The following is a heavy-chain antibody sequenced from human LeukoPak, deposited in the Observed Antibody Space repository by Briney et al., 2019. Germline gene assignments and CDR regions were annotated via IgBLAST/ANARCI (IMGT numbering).Heavy chain of an antibody. J-gene: IGHJ4*02. CDR3: ARGSWRLRSWNWCVY. D-gene: IGHD6-25*01. CDR2: IWYDGSNK. Sequence: GRSLRLSCAASGFTFSSYGMNWVRQAPGKGLEWVAVIWYDGSNKYYADSVKGRFTISRDNSKNTLYLQMNSLRAEDTAVYYCARGSWRLRSWNWCVYSGQGTLVTVSS. V-gene: IGHV3-33*01. CDR1: GFTFSSYG.